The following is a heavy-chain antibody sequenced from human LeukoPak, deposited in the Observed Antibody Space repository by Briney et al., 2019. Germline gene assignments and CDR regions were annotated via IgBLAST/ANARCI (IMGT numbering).Heavy chain of an antibody. CDR1: GGTFSSYA. Sequence: SVKVSGKASGGTFSSYAISWVRQAPGQGLEWMGGIIPIFGTANYAQKFQGRVTITADESTSTAYMELSSLRSEDTAVYYCARSRYFDWLRDFDIWGQGTMVTVSS. CDR3: ARSRYFDWLRDFDI. V-gene: IGHV1-69*01. CDR2: IIPIFGTA. J-gene: IGHJ3*02. D-gene: IGHD3-9*01.